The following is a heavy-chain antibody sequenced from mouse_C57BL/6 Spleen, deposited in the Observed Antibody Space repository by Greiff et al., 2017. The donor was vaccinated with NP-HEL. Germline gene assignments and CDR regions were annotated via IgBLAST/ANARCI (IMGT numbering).Heavy chain of an antibody. J-gene: IGHJ4*01. CDR3: TREDGSRDYYAMDY. D-gene: IGHD1-1*01. Sequence: EVKLVESGEGLVKPGGSLKLSCAASGFTFSSYAMSWVRQTPEKRLEWVAYISSGGDYIYYADTVKGRFTISRDNARNTLYLQMSSLKSEDTAMYYCTREDGSRDYYAMDYWGQGTSVTVSS. CDR1: GFTFSSYA. V-gene: IGHV5-9-1*02. CDR2: ISSGGDYI.